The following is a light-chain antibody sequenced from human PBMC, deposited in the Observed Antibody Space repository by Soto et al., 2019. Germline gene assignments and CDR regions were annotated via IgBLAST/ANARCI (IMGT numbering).Light chain of an antibody. Sequence: EIVLTQCPGTLSLSPGERPTLFCRASQSVSSSYLAWYQQKPGQAPRLLIYGASSRATCIPDRFSGSGSGTDFTLTISRLEPDDFAVYYCQQYGSLLWTLGQGTKVEIK. CDR2: GAS. CDR3: QQYGSLLWT. V-gene: IGKV3-20*01. CDR1: QSVSSSY. J-gene: IGKJ1*01.